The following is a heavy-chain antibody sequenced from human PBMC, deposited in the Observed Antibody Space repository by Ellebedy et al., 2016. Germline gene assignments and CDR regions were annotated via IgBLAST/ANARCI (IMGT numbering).Heavy chain of an antibody. CDR1: DFTVSRND. Sequence: GESLKISXAASDFTVSRNDMIWVRQAPGKGLEWVSLIYTTGATYYADSVKGRFTISRDNSKKTLYLQMSGLGVEDTAMYYCVIRHNGAFDLWGQGTMVTVSS. J-gene: IGHJ3*01. D-gene: IGHD2-8*01. CDR2: IYTTGAT. V-gene: IGHV3-53*01. CDR3: VIRHNGAFDL.